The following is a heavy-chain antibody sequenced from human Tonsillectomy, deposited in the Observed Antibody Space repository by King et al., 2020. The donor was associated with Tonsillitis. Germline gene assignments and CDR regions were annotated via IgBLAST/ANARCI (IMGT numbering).Heavy chain of an antibody. CDR3: ARHSFSSGWFLGVDY. J-gene: IGHJ4*02. D-gene: IGHD6-19*01. V-gene: IGHV5-51*01. CDR1: GYSFTSYW. Sequence: VQLVESGAEVKKPGESLKISCKGSGYSFTSYWIGWVRQMPGKGLEWMGIIYPGGSDTRYSPSFQGQVTISADKSISTAYLQWSSLKASDTAMYYCARHSFSSGWFLGVDYWGQGTLVTVSS. CDR2: IYPGGSDT.